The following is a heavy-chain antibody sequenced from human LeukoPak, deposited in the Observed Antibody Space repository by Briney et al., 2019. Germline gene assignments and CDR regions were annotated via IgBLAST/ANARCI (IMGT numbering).Heavy chain of an antibody. Sequence: TGGSLRLSCAASGFTFSTYGMNWVRQAPGKGLEWVSAISGRDGNTYYADSVKGRFTISRDNSKNSLYLQMNSLRVEDTAVYFCARGPRLMAADGLRYFDSWGQGNLVTVSS. D-gene: IGHD6-13*01. V-gene: IGHV3-23*01. J-gene: IGHJ4*02. CDR1: GFTFSTYG. CDR2: ISGRDGNT. CDR3: ARGPRLMAADGLRYFDS.